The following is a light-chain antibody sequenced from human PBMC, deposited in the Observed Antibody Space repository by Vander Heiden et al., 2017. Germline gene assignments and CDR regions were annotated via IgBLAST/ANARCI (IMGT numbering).Light chain of an antibody. Sequence: DIVMTQSPDSLAVSLGERATINCKSSQSVLYSSNNKNYLAWYQQKPGQPPKLLIYWASTRESGVPDRFSGSGSGTDFTLTISSLQAEDVAVYYCQQEDSTPITFGQGTKVDIK. CDR3: QQEDSTPIT. CDR2: WAS. J-gene: IGKJ2*01. CDR1: QSVLYSSNNKNY. V-gene: IGKV4-1*01.